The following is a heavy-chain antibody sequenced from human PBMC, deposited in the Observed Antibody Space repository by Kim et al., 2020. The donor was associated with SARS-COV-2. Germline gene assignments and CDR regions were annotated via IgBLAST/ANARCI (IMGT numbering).Heavy chain of an antibody. CDR2: IWYDGSNK. J-gene: IGHJ4*02. CDR1: GFTFSSYG. CDR3: AREGEAAAGTGLDY. D-gene: IGHD6-13*01. Sequence: GGSLRLSCAASGFTFSSYGMHWVRQAPGKGLEWVAVIWYDGSNKYYADSVKGRFTISRDNSKNTLYLQMNILRAEDTAVYYCAREGEAAAGTGLDYWGQGTLVTVSS. V-gene: IGHV3-33*01.